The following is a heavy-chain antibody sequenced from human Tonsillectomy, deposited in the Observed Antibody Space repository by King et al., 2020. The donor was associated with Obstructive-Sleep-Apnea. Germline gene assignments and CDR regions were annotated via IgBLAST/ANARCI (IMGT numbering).Heavy chain of an antibody. J-gene: IGHJ1*01. CDR3: ARVGEQWLIAEYFQH. D-gene: IGHD6-19*01. Sequence: VQLVESGGGLVQPGGSLRLSCAASGFTFSSFSMNWVRQAPGKGLEWVSYISSSSSTIYYADSVKGRFTISRDNAKKSLYLQRNSLRAEDTAIYYCARVGEQWLIAEYFQHWGQGTLVTVSS. CDR1: GFTFSSFS. V-gene: IGHV3-48*04. CDR2: ISSSSSTI.